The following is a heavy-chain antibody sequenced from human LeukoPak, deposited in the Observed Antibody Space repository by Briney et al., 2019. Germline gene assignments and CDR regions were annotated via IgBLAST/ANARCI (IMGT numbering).Heavy chain of an antibody. Sequence: ASVKVSCKASGYTFNRYYMHWVRQAPGHGLEWMGWLNPNSGVTKYAQKFQGRVTMTRDTSISTAYMELSSLRSDDTAVYYCAREDNWNYDYWGQGTLASVSS. CDR3: AREDNWNYDY. V-gene: IGHV1-2*02. CDR1: GYTFNRYY. CDR2: LNPNSGVT. D-gene: IGHD1-7*01. J-gene: IGHJ4*02.